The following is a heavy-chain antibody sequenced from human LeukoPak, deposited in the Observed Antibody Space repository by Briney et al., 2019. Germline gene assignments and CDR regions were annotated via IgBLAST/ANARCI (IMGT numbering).Heavy chain of an antibody. CDR1: GFTFSNAW. V-gene: IGHV3-15*01. CDR3: TTDSAAY. CDR2: VKRKIDGETT. Sequence: PGGSLRLSCAASGFTFSNAWMTWVRQAPGKGLEWVGRVKRKIDGETTDYAAAVKGRFAISRDDSKNTVYLQMNSLETEDTALYYCTTDSAAYWGQGTLVTVSS. J-gene: IGHJ4*02.